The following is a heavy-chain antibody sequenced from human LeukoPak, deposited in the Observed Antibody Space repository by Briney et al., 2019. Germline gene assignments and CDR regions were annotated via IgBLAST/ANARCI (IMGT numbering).Heavy chain of an antibody. CDR3: ARDEGLVAADLDY. Sequence: GGSLRLSCAASGFTFSSYWMSWVRQAPGKGLEWVAVIWNDGSKKYYADSVKGRFTISRDNSKNTLYLQMNSLRAEDTAVYYCARDEGLVAADLDYWGQGSLVTVSS. D-gene: IGHD1-26*01. CDR2: IWNDGSKK. J-gene: IGHJ4*02. CDR1: GFTFSSYW. V-gene: IGHV3-33*08.